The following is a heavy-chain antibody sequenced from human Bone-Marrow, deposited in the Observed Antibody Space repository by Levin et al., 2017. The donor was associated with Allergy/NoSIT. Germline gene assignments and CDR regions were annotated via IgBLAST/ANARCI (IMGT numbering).Heavy chain of an antibody. D-gene: IGHD3-9*01. Sequence: SQTLSLTCNVSSVSVRTPYWTWIRQPPEKALEWIGHVSYTGSTNYNPALASRVTISFDTSKNHFSLRLSSVTAADTAVYFCARGSNGNFDWLLYDDAFDVWGQGTMVTVSS. CDR1: SVSVRTPY. CDR2: VSYTGST. J-gene: IGHJ3*01. V-gene: IGHV4-59*02. CDR3: ARGSNGNFDWLLYDDAFDV.